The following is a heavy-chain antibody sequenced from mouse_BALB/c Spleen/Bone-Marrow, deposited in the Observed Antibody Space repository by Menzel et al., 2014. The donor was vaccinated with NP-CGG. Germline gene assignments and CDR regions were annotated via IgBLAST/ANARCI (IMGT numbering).Heavy chain of an antibody. CDR2: IYPGDGDT. CDR1: GYAFSTYW. V-gene: IGHV1-80*01. Sequence: QVQLQQSGAELVRPGSSVKISCKASGYAFSTYWMNWVKQRPGQGLEWIGQIYPGDGDTNYNGKFKGKATLTADRSSSTASMQPSSLTSEDSAVYFCARVGFSFDYWGQGTTLTVSS. D-gene: IGHD3-1*01. J-gene: IGHJ2*01. CDR3: ARVGFSFDY.